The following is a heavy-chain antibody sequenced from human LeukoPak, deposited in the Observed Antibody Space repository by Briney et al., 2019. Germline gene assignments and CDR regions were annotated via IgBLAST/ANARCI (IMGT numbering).Heavy chain of an antibody. CDR3: ARDREYYFDY. Sequence: GGSLRLSCAASGFALSDYYMSWIRQATGKGLECVSYISSSSIYTNYADSVKGRFTISRDNAKNSLYLQMNSLRAEDTAVYYCARDREYYFDYWGQGTLVTVSS. J-gene: IGHJ4*02. V-gene: IGHV3-11*06. CDR2: ISSSSIYT. CDR1: GFALSDYY.